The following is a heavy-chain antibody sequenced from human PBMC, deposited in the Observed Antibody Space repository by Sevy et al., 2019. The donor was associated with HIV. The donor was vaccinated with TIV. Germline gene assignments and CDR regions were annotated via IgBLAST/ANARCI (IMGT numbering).Heavy chain of an antibody. CDR1: GFTFSSYA. V-gene: IGHV3-23*01. CDR3: AKLAYCGGDCYPEGAFDI. D-gene: IGHD2-21*02. CDR2: ISGSGGST. Sequence: GGSLSLSCAASGFTFSSYAMSWVRQAPGKGLEWVSAISGSGGSTYYADSVKGRFTISRDNSKNTLYLQMNSLRAEDTAVYYCAKLAYCGGDCYPEGAFDIWGQGTMVTVSS. J-gene: IGHJ3*02.